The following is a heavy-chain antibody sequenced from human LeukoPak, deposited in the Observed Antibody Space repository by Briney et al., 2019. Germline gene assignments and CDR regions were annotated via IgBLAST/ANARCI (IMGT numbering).Heavy chain of an antibody. D-gene: IGHD2-2*01. V-gene: IGHV4-4*07. CDR2: IYTSGST. J-gene: IGHJ6*03. Sequence: SETLSLTCTVSGGSISSYYWSWIRQPAGKGLEWIWRIYTSGSTNYNPSLKSRVTMSVDTSKNQFSLKPSSVTAADTAVYYCARLVGYCSSTSCYYYYYYMDVWGKGTTVTVSS. CDR3: ARLVGYCSSTSCYYYYYYMDV. CDR1: GGSISSYY.